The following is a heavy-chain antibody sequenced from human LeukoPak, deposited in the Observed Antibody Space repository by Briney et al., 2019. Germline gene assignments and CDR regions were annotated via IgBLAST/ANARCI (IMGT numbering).Heavy chain of an antibody. J-gene: IGHJ5*02. CDR3: ARAPYSGGDCFYWFDP. D-gene: IGHD2-21*02. CDR1: GGSISSYY. CDR2: IYYSGST. Sequence: SETLSLTCTVSGGSISSYYWRWLRQPPGKGREGIGYIYYSGSTNYNPSLKSRVTISVDTSKNQFSLKLSSVTAADTAVYYCARAPYSGGDCFYWFDPWGQGTLVTVSS. V-gene: IGHV4-59*01.